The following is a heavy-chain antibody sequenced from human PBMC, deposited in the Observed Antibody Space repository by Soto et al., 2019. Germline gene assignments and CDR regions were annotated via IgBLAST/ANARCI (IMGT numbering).Heavy chain of an antibody. CDR1: GYTFTSYD. CDR2: MNPNSGNT. V-gene: IGHV1-8*01. D-gene: IGHD6-13*01. Sequence: ASVKVSCKASGYTFTSYDINWVRQATGQGLEWMGWMNPNSGNTGYAQKFQGRVTMTRNTSISTAYMELSSLRSEDTAVYYCARGWHTSTAGTNYYYGMDVWGQGTTVTVSS. J-gene: IGHJ6*02. CDR3: ARGWHTSTAGTNYYYGMDV.